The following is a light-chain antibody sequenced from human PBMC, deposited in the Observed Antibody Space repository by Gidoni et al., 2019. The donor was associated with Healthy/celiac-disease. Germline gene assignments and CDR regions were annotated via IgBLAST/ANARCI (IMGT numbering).Light chain of an antibody. Sequence: QSVLTQPPSASGTPGQRVTISCSGSSSNIGSNTVHWYQQLPGTAPTLLIYSNNQRPSGVPDRFSGSKSGTSASLAISGLQSEDEADYYCAAWDDSLNGAYVFGTGTKVTVL. CDR2: SNN. J-gene: IGLJ1*01. CDR3: AAWDDSLNGAYV. CDR1: SSNIGSNT. V-gene: IGLV1-44*01.